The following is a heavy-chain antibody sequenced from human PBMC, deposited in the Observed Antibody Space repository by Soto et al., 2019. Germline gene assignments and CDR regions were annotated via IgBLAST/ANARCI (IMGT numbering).Heavy chain of an antibody. CDR2: INAGNGNT. V-gene: IGHV1-3*01. CDR3: AKVLGYCRGGSCGHYAAFDI. CDR1: GYTFTSYA. D-gene: IGHD2-15*01. J-gene: IGHJ3*02. Sequence: GASVKVSCKASGYTFTSYAMHWVRQAPGQRLEWMGWINAGNGNTKYSQKFQGRVTITRDTSASTAYMELSRLRSEDTAVYYCAKVLGYCRGGSCGHYAAFDICGQGTMVTVSS.